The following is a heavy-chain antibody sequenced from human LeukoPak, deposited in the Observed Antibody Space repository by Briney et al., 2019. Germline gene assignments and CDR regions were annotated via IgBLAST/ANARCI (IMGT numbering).Heavy chain of an antibody. J-gene: IGHJ4*02. V-gene: IGHV3-53*01. CDR1: GFTVSSNY. D-gene: IGHD3-3*01. CDR2: IYSGGST. Sequence: HSGGSLRLSCAASGFTVSSNYMSSVRQAPGKGLGWVSAIYSGGSTYYADSVKGRFTISRDNSKNTLYLQMNSLRAEDTAVYYCARDLRDFWSGSFDYWGQGTLVTVSS. CDR3: ARDLRDFWSGSFDY.